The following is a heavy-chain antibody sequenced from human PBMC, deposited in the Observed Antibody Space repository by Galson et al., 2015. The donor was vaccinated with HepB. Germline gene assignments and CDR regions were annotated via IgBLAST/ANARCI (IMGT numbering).Heavy chain of an antibody. CDR1: GFTFSSYW. V-gene: IGHV3-74*01. CDR2: INSDGSGT. D-gene: IGHD2-21*02. J-gene: IGHJ2*01. CDR3: ARAGYCGGDCYAIQRYWYFDL. Sequence: SLRLSCAASGFTFSSYWMHWVRQAPGKGLVWVSRINSDGSGTRYADSVKGRFTISRDNAKNTLYLQMDSLRAEDTAVYYCARAGYCGGDCYAIQRYWYFDLWGRGTLVTVSS.